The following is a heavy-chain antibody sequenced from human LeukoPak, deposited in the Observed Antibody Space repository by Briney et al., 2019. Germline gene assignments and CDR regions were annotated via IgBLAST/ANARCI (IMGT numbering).Heavy chain of an antibody. Sequence: SETLSLTCTVSGGSISSSSYYWGWIRQPPGKGLEWIGSIYYSGSTYYNPSLKSRVTISVDTSKNQFSLKLSSVTAADTAVYYCAGSGSCLGDYWGQGTLVTVSS. D-gene: IGHD1-26*01. CDR1: GGSISSSSYY. CDR3: AGSGSCLGDY. V-gene: IGHV4-39*01. CDR2: IYYSGST. J-gene: IGHJ4*02.